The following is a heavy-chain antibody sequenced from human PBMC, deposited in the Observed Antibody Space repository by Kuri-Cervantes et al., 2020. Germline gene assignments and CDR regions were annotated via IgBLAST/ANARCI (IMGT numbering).Heavy chain of an antibody. Sequence: SQTLSLTCAISGDSVSRNSAAWNWIRQSPSRGLEWLGRTYYRSKWYNDYAVSVKSRITINPDTSKNQFSLQLNSVTPEDTAVYYCARGYYNFWSGYSPPPPRYWGQGTLVTVSS. D-gene: IGHD3-3*01. CDR3: ARGYYNFWSGYSPPPPRY. J-gene: IGHJ4*02. CDR2: TYYRSKWYN. V-gene: IGHV6-1*01. CDR1: GDSVSRNSAA.